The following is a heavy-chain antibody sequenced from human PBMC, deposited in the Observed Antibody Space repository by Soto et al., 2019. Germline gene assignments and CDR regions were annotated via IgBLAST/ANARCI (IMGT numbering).Heavy chain of an antibody. D-gene: IGHD6-25*01. J-gene: IGHJ6*02. Sequence: EVQLVESGGGLVKPGGSLRLSCAASGFTFSSYSMNWVRQAPGKGLEWVSFISSSSTYIYYAGSVRGRFTISRDNAKNSLYLQMNSLRAEDTAVYYCASPRGKGIAANSEYYYYGMDVWGQGTTVTVSS. V-gene: IGHV3-21*01. CDR1: GFTFSSYS. CDR2: ISSSSTYI. CDR3: ASPRGKGIAANSEYYYYGMDV.